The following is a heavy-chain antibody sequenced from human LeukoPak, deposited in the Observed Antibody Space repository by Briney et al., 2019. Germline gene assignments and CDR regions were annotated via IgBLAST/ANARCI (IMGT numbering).Heavy chain of an antibody. CDR3: ARSLVNYDFWSGYSF. CDR1: GYTFTSYV. D-gene: IGHD3-3*01. Sequence: GASVKVSCKASGYTFTSYVISWVRQAPGQGLEWMGWISAYNGNTNYAQKLQGRVTMTTDTSTSTAYMELRSLRSDDTVVYYCARSLVNYDFWSGYSFWGQGTLVTVSS. CDR2: ISAYNGNT. V-gene: IGHV1-18*01. J-gene: IGHJ4*02.